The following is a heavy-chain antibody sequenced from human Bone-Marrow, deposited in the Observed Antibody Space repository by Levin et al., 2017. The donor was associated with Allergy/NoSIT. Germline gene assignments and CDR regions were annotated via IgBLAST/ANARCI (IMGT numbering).Heavy chain of an antibody. Sequence: GESLKISCAASGFTFSSYDMHWVRQATGRGLEWVSAIGTAADSYYSGSVKGRFTVSRDNAKNSFYLQMNSLRAGDTAVYYCARVALPRYCTSTSCSDSGYYFDYCGQGTLVTVSS. CDR3: ARVALPRYCTSTSCSDSGYYFDY. J-gene: IGHJ4*02. D-gene: IGHD2-2*01. V-gene: IGHV3-13*04. CDR1: GFTFSSYD. CDR2: IGTAADS.